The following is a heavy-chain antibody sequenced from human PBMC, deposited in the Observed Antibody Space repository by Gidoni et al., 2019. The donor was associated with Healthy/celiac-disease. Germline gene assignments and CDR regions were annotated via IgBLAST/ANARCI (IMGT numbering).Heavy chain of an antibody. D-gene: IGHD2-15*01. CDR2: IRSKVNSYAT. J-gene: IGHJ3*02. CDR3: TRMVVAAIPPFIALDAFDI. Sequence: EVQLVESGGGLVQPGGSLKLSCAASGFTFSGSAMHWVRQASGKGLEWVGRIRSKVNSYATAYAASVKGRFTISRDDSKNTAYLQMNSMKTEDTAVYYCTRMVVAAIPPFIALDAFDIWGQGTMVTVSS. CDR1: GFTFSGSA. V-gene: IGHV3-73*02.